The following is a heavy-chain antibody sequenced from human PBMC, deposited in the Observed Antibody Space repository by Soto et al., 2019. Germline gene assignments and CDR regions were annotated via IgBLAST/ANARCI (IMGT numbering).Heavy chain of an antibody. CDR2: INAGNGNT. V-gene: IGHV1-3*01. CDR3: ARDELDYYYYGMDV. Sequence: ASVKGSCKASGYAFTSYAMHWGRQEPRQRLEWMGWINAGNGNTKYSQKFQGRVTITRDTSASTAYMELSSLRSEDTAVYYCARDELDYYYYGMDVWGQGTTVTVSS. J-gene: IGHJ6*02. D-gene: IGHD1-1*01. CDR1: GYAFTSYA.